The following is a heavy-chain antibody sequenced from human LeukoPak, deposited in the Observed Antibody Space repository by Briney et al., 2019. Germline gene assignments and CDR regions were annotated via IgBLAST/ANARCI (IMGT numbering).Heavy chain of an antibody. CDR2: ISAYNGNT. J-gene: IGHJ6*03. Sequence: VKVSCKAPGYTFTSYGISWVRQAPGQGLEWMGWISAYNGNTNYAQKLQGRVTMTTDTSTSTAYMELRSLRSDDTAVYYCARRGYYYDSSGYYPRGNYYYYMDVWGKGTTVTISS. CDR3: ARRGYYYDSSGYYPRGNYYYYMDV. D-gene: IGHD3-22*01. CDR1: GYTFTSYG. V-gene: IGHV1-18*01.